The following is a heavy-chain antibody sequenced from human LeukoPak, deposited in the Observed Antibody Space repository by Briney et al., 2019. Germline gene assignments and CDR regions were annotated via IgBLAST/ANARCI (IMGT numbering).Heavy chain of an antibody. D-gene: IGHD3-10*01. CDR3: ARGSGVESLFDY. Sequence: SETLSLTCTVSGGSISSGSYFWSWIRQHPGRGLEWIGYMYYSGSPYYNPSLKGRLNMSVDTSKNQFSLTLTSVTAADTAVYYCARGSGVESLFDYWGQGTLVTVSS. J-gene: IGHJ4*02. CDR1: GGSISSGSYF. CDR2: MYYSGSP. V-gene: IGHV4-31*03.